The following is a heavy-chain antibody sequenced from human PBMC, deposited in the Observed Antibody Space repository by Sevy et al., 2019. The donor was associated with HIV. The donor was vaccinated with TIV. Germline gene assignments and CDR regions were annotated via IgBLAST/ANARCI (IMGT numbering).Heavy chain of an antibody. CDR3: ARGYCSGGSCYSLYYYYYYGMDV. CDR2: INHSGST. D-gene: IGHD2-15*01. Sequence: SETLSLTCAVYGGSFSGYYWSWIRQPPGKGLEWIGEINHSGSTNYNPTLKSRVTISVDTSRNQFSLKLSSVTAADTAVYYCARGYCSGGSCYSLYYYYYYGMDVWGQGTTVTVSS. CDR1: GGSFSGYY. J-gene: IGHJ6*02. V-gene: IGHV4-34*01.